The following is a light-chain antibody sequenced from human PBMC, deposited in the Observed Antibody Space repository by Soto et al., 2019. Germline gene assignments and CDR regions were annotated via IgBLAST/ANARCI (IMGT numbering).Light chain of an antibody. CDR3: QQYDNWPIT. J-gene: IGKJ5*01. V-gene: IGKV3-15*01. CDR1: QSVSSNY. CDR2: GAS. Sequence: EIVMTQSPATLSVSPGERATLSCRASQSVSSNYLAWYQQKPGQAPRLLIYGASTRATGLPARFSGSGSGTEFTLIISSLQSEDSAVYYCQQYDNWPITFGQGTRLEI.